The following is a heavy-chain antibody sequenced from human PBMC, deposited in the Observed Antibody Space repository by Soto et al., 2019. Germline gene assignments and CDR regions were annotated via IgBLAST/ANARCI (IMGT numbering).Heavy chain of an antibody. CDR1: GFTFSDYY. Sequence: PGGSLRLSCAASGFTFSDYYMSWIHQAPGKGLEWVSYISSSSSYTNYADSVKGRFTISRDNAKNSLYLQMNSLRAEDTAVYYCAREGLYDFWSGYSRWFDPWGQGTLVTVSS. CDR3: AREGLYDFWSGYSRWFDP. CDR2: ISSSSSYT. J-gene: IGHJ5*02. V-gene: IGHV3-11*06. D-gene: IGHD3-3*01.